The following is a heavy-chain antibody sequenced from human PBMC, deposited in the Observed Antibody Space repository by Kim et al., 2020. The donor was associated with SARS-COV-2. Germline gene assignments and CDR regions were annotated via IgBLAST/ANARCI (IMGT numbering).Heavy chain of an antibody. D-gene: IGHD1-7*01. CDR3: ARAKYNWNLSFDY. Sequence: AQKFQGRVTMTRDTSISTAYMELSRLRSDDTAVYYCARAKYNWNLSFDYWGQGTLVTVSS. J-gene: IGHJ4*02. V-gene: IGHV1-2*02.